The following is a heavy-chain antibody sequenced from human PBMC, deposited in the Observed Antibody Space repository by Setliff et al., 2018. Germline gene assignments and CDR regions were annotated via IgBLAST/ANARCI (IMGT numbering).Heavy chain of an antibody. J-gene: IGHJ5*02. V-gene: IGHV1-2*02. CDR3: ARVAIMGPPS. D-gene: IGHD3-16*01. CDR1: GYAVTGYH. Sequence: ASVKVSCKASGYAVTGYHIHWVRQAPGQGPEWMGWINPNNGGTNYAQKFQGRVTMTRDTSITTAYMELSSLRSDDTSVYYCARVAIMGPPSWGQGTLVTVSS. CDR2: INPNNGGT.